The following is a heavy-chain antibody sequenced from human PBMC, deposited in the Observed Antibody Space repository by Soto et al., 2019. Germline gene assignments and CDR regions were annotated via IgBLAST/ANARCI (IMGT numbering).Heavy chain of an antibody. D-gene: IGHD3-22*01. CDR3: ARVGRYYYDSSGYSDPGMDV. Sequence: GGSLRLSCAASGFTFSSYGMHWVRQDPGKGLVWVSRINSDGRSTSYADSVKGRFTISRDNAKNTLYLQMNSLRAEDTAVYYCARVGRYYYDSSGYSDPGMDVWGQGTTVTVSS. V-gene: IGHV3-74*01. CDR2: INSDGRST. J-gene: IGHJ6*02. CDR1: GFTFSSYG.